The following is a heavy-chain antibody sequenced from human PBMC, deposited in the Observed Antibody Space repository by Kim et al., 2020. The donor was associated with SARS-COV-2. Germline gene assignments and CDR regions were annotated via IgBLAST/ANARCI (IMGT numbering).Heavy chain of an antibody. D-gene: IGHD3-10*01. J-gene: IGHJ4*02. CDR1: CGSISSYY. Sequence: SETLSLTCTVSCGSISSYYWSWIRQPPGKGLEWIGYIYYSGSTNYNPSLKSRVTISVDTSKNQFSLKLSSVTAADTAVYYCARLVQYGVRDYWGQGTLVTVSS. V-gene: IGHV4-59*08. CDR3: ARLVQYGVRDY. CDR2: IYYSGST.